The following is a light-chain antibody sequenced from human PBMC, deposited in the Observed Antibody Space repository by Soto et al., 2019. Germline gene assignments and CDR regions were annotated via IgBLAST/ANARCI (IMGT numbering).Light chain of an antibody. Sequence: EIVLTHSPCTLSLSPGRRSTLSCRASQSVIRSYLAWYQQKTGQAPRLLIYGAPSRATGIPERFSGTGYGTDLTLTIRRLEHEDFEVYFCRQYGTSTLTFGGGTQVDIK. J-gene: IGKJ4*01. CDR2: GAP. CDR1: QSVIRSY. CDR3: RQYGTSTLT. V-gene: IGKV3-20*01.